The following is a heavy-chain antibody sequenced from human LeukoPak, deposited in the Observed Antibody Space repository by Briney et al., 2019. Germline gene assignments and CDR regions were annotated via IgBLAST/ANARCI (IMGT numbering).Heavy chain of an antibody. V-gene: IGHV1-18*01. CDR2: ISAYNGNT. J-gene: IGHJ5*02. CDR3: ARDPTYYGDGNCFDP. D-gene: IGHD4-17*01. Sequence: ASVKVSCKASGYTFTSYGISWVRRAPGQGLEWMGWISAYNGNTNYAQKLQGRVTMTTDTSTSTAYMELRSLRSDGTAVYYCARDPTYYGDGNCFDPWGQGTLVTVSS. CDR1: GYTFTSYG.